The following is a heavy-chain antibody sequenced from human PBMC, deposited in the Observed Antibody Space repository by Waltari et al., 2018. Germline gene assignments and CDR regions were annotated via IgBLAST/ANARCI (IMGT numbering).Heavy chain of an antibody. J-gene: IGHJ4*02. Sequence: EVHLVESGGGLVQPGGSLRLSCSASGFPFSRHWMTWVRQAPGKGLEWVANIKEDESEKYYVDSVKGRFTIARDNSKNTVYLQMDSLRAEDTATYYCTKNTWAEAGSDWGQGILVTVSS. V-gene: IGHV3-7*01. CDR1: GFPFSRHW. CDR2: IKEDESEK. CDR3: TKNTWAEAGSD. D-gene: IGHD6-19*01.